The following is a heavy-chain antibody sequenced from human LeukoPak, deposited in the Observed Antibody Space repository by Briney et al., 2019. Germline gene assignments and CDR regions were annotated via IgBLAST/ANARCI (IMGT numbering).Heavy chain of an antibody. J-gene: IGHJ4*02. CDR2: ISGSGGST. CDR3: AKDNYNWNEHTFDH. D-gene: IGHD1-20*01. CDR1: GFTFSSYA. Sequence: GGSLGLSCAASGFTFSSYAMSWVRQAPGKGLEWVSAISGSGGSTYYADSVKGRFTISRDNSKNTLYLQMNSLRAEDTAVYYCAKDNYNWNEHTFDHWGQGTLVTVSS. V-gene: IGHV3-23*01.